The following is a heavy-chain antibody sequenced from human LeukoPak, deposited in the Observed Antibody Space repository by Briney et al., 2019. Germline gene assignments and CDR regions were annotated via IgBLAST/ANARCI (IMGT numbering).Heavy chain of an antibody. J-gene: IGHJ6*03. Sequence: GASVKVSCTASGYTFTSYYMHWVRQAPGQGLGWMGIINPSGGSTSYAQKSQGRVTMTRDMSTSTVYMELSSLRSEDTAVYYCAREVVVVVAATLSYCYYYMDVWGKGTTVTVSS. CDR1: GYTFTSYY. V-gene: IGHV1-46*01. CDR3: AREVVVVVAATLSYCYYYMDV. CDR2: INPSGGST. D-gene: IGHD2-15*01.